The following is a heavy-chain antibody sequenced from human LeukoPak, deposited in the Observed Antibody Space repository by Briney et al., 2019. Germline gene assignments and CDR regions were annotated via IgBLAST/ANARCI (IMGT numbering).Heavy chain of an antibody. CDR3: AREGLDSSGCLDI. CDR1: GYNFTSYG. J-gene: IGHJ3*02. D-gene: IGHD3-22*01. CDR2: ISAYNGDT. V-gene: IGHV1-18*01. Sequence: RASVKVSCKASGYNFTSYGITWVRQAPGKGLEWMGWISAYNGDTNYAQSLQGRVAMTTDTSTSTAYVELRSLRSDDTAVYYCAREGLDSSGCLDIWGQGTMVTVSS.